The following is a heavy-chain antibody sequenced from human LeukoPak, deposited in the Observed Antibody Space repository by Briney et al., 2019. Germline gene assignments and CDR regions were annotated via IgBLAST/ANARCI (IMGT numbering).Heavy chain of an antibody. CDR3: ARHPYCSGGSCYFWFDP. CDR1: GYSFAGYW. V-gene: IGHV5-51*01. D-gene: IGHD2-15*01. J-gene: IGHJ5*02. Sequence: GESLRISCKGSGYSFAGYWIGWVGQMPGKGLEWMGIIYPGDSDTRYSPSFQGQVTISADKSISTAYLQWSSLKASDTAMYYCARHPYCSGGSCYFWFDPWGQGTLVPVSS. CDR2: IYPGDSDT.